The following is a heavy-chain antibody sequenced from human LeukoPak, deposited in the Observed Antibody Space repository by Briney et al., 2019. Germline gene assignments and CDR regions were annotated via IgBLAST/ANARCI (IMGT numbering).Heavy chain of an antibody. J-gene: IGHJ4*02. V-gene: IGHV4-38-2*01. D-gene: IGHD3-10*01. Sequence: SETLSLTCAVSGYSISSGYYWGWIRQPPGKGLEWIGSIYHSGSTYYNPSLKSRVTISVDTSKNQFSLKLSSVTAAATAVYYCARRGGAFALDYWGQGTLVTVSS. CDR1: GYSISSGYY. CDR3: ARRGGAFALDY. CDR2: IYHSGST.